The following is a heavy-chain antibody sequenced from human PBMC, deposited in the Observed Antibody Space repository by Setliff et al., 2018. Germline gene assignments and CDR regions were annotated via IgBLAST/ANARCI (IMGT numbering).Heavy chain of an antibody. J-gene: IGHJ4*02. CDR1: GYTFTGYY. Sequence: ASVKVSCKASGYTFTGYYMHWVRQAPGQGLEWMGWINPNSGGTNYAQKFQGRVTMTRDTSISTAYMELSRLGSDDTAVYYCARDLLDYYDSSGRDYWGQGTLVTVSS. D-gene: IGHD3-22*01. V-gene: IGHV1-2*02. CDR2: INPNSGGT. CDR3: ARDLLDYYDSSGRDY.